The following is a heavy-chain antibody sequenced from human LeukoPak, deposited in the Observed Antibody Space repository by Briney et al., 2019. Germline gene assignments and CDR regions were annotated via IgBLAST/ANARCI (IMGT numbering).Heavy chain of an antibody. D-gene: IGHD2-8*01. J-gene: IGHJ4*02. V-gene: IGHV3-23*01. CDR1: GFTFSSYA. CDR3: ARGLMVYATHDF. CDR2: ISGSGGST. Sequence: SGGSLRLSCAASGFTFSSYAMSWVRQAPGKGLEWVSAISGSGGSTYYADSVKGRFTISRDNAKNSLYLQMNSLRAEETAVYYCARGLMVYATHDFWGQGTLVTVSS.